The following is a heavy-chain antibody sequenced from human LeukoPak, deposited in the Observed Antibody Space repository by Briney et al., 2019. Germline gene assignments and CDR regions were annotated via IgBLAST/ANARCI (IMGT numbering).Heavy chain of an antibody. CDR2: ISYDGSNK. CDR3: AELGITMIGGV. D-gene: IGHD3-10*02. V-gene: IGHV3-30*04. Sequence: GRSLRLSCAASGFTFSSYAMHWVRQAPGKGLEWVAVISYDGSNKYYADSVKGRFTISRDNAKDSLYLQMNSLRAEDTAVYYCAELGITMIGGVWGKGTTVTISS. J-gene: IGHJ6*04. CDR1: GFTFSSYA.